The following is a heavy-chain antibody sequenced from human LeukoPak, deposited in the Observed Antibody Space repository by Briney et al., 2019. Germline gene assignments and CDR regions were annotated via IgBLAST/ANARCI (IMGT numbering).Heavy chain of an antibody. CDR3: ARENCRGATCYSMWGAFDI. Sequence: SETLSITCAVSGGSISSDNWWGWVRQPPGKGLEWIGEIYHSGSTNYNPSLKSRINISVDKSKSKFSLNLSSVTAADTAIYYCARENCRGATCYSMWGAFDIWGQGTMVTV. CDR1: GGSISSDNW. D-gene: IGHD2-15*01. J-gene: IGHJ3*02. CDR2: IYHSGST. V-gene: IGHV4-4*02.